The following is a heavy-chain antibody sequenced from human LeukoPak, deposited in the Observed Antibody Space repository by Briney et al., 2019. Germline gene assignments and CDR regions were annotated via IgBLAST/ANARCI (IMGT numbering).Heavy chain of an antibody. D-gene: IGHD1-26*01. Sequence: PGGSLGLSCAASGFTFSSYAMHWVRQAPGKGLEYVSAISSNGGSTYYANSVKGRFTISRDNSKNTLYLQMGSLRAEDMAVYYCARDKARGSGMIYYYYYGMDVWGQGTTVTVSS. CDR2: ISSNGGST. CDR3: ARDKARGSGMIYYYYYGMDV. V-gene: IGHV3-64*01. J-gene: IGHJ6*02. CDR1: GFTFSSYA.